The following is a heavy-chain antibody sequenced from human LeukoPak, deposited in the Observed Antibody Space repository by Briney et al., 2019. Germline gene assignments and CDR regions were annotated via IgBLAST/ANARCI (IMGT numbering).Heavy chain of an antibody. CDR1: GGSISSSDYY. D-gene: IGHD5-18*01. CDR2: IYYSGNT. Sequence: PSETLSLTCTVSGGSISSSDYYWGWIRQPPGKGLEWIGSIYYSGNTYYNPSLKSRFTISVDTSKNQFSLRLSFVTAADTAVYYCARYPTAMVSFDYWGQGTLVTVSS. V-gene: IGHV4-39*01. J-gene: IGHJ4*02. CDR3: ARYPTAMVSFDY.